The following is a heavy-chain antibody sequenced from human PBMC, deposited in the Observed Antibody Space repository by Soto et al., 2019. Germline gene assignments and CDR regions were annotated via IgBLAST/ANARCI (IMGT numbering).Heavy chain of an antibody. Sequence: GGSLRLSCAASGFTFTNAWMNWVRQALGKGLEWVGRIKSKNDGGTIDYAAPVKGRFTISRDDSKKTLYLEMNSLKTEDTAVYYCISTIGYCSSASCSVIWSVDYWGQGTPVTVSS. D-gene: IGHD2-2*01. CDR1: GFTFTNAW. CDR2: IKSKNDGGTI. V-gene: IGHV3-15*07. CDR3: ISTIGYCSSASCSVIWSVDY. J-gene: IGHJ4*02.